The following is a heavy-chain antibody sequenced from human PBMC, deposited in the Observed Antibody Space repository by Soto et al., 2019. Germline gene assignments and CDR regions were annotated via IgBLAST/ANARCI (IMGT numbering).Heavy chain of an antibody. Sequence: QMQLVESGGGLVKPGGSLRLSCAASGFTLSDYYMTWIRQAPGKGLEWVSYISSSGRTIYYADSLKGRFTISRDNAKNSLYLQMNSLRAKDVAVYDCARDRGASAFGDYGMDVWGQGTTVTVSS. CDR2: ISSSGRTI. D-gene: IGHD3-3*01. J-gene: IGHJ6*02. V-gene: IGHV3-11*01. CDR1: GFTLSDYY. CDR3: ARDRGASAFGDYGMDV.